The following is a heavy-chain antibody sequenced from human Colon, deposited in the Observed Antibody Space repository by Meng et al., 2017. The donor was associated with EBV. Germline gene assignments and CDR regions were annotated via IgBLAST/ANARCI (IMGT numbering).Heavy chain of an antibody. Sequence: HVYLGESGGGFVKPGGSLSLSCAASGFNFNDYYMTWIRQAPGKGLEWVAFISKMGDGISYAESVRGRFTISRDSATHSLYLQMNSLRAEDTAVYCCARDLGGPRDYWGQGTLVTVSS. CDR1: GFNFNDYY. CDR3: ARDLGGPRDY. J-gene: IGHJ4*02. CDR2: ISKMGDGI. V-gene: IGHV3-11*01. D-gene: IGHD6-25*01.